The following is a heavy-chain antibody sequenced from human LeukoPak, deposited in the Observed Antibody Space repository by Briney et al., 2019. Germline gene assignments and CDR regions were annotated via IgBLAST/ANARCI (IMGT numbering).Heavy chain of an antibody. CDR2: INHSGST. D-gene: IGHD4-17*01. CDR1: GGSLSGYY. V-gene: IGHV4-34*01. J-gene: IGHJ4*02. Sequence: SETLSLTCAVSGGSLSGYYWTWIRQPPGKGLEWIGEINHSGSTYYNPSLKSRVTISVDTSKNQFSLELSSVTAADTAVYYCARAGYGDSDFDYWGQGTLVTVSS. CDR3: ARAGYGDSDFDY.